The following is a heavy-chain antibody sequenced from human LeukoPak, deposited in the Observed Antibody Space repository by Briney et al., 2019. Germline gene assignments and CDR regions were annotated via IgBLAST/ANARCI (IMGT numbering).Heavy chain of an antibody. CDR2: IWYDGSNK. V-gene: IGHV3-33*01. D-gene: IGHD3-22*01. Sequence: GRSLRLSCAASGFTFSRHGMHWVRQAPGKGLEWVAVIWYDGSNKYYADSVKGRFTISRDNSKNTLYLQMNSLRAEDTAVYYCARDPYDSSWGLCYFDYWGQGNLVTVSS. CDR3: ARDPYDSSWGLCYFDY. CDR1: GFTFSRHG. J-gene: IGHJ4*02.